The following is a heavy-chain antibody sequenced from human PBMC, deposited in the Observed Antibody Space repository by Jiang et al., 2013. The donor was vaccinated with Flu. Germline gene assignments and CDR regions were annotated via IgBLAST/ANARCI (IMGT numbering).Heavy chain of an antibody. CDR3: ARASTGEIGDAFDI. J-gene: IGHJ3*02. CDR2: INHSGST. D-gene: IGHD3-16*01. Sequence: LLKPSETLSLTCAVYGGSFSGYYWSWIRQPPGKGLEWIGEINHSGSTNYNPSLKSRVTISVDTSKNQFSLKLSSVTAADTAVYYCARASTGEIGDAFDIWGQGTMVTVSS. V-gene: IGHV4-34*01. CDR1: GGSFSGYY.